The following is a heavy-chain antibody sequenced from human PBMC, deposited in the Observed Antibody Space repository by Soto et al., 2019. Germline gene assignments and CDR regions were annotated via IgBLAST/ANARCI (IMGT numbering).Heavy chain of an antibody. J-gene: IGHJ5*02. D-gene: IGHD2-8*02. CDR1: GFPFSNFE. CDR3: APGGATGGDR. Sequence: EVQLVESGGGLVQPGGSLRLSCAASGFPFSNFEMNWVRQAPGKGLEWISYISSTASTIYYAESVKGRFTISRDNSKNSLFLQMNSLRPEDTAVYYCAPGGATGGDRWGQGTLVTVSS. CDR2: ISSTASTI. V-gene: IGHV3-48*03.